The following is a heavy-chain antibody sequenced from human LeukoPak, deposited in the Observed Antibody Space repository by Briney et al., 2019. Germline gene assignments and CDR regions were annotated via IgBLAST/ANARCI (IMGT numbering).Heavy chain of an antibody. CDR1: GYTLINYG. Sequence: GASVKVSCKASGYTLINYGVNWVRQAPGQGLEWMGWISVSSGNTEFAQNFQARVTMTTDTSTNTAYMELRSLTSDDTAVYYCARSSSSVNVESRYGMDVWGQGTTVTVSS. V-gene: IGHV1-18*01. J-gene: IGHJ6*02. CDR3: ARSSSSVNVESRYGMDV. CDR2: ISVSSGNT. D-gene: IGHD3-9*01.